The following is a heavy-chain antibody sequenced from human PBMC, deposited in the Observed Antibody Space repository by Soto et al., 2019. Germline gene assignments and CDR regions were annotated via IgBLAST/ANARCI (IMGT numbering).Heavy chain of an antibody. CDR2: ITPMFGTT. Sequence: QVQLVQSGAEVKKPGSSVKVSCKASGGTFSTYGISWVRQAPGQGLEWMGGITPMFGTTNYAQKFQGRVTITADEAMTTAYMEMRSLRSDDTAVYFCAREADRRWLQVFDYWGQGTLVTVSS. D-gene: IGHD5-12*01. CDR3: AREADRRWLQVFDY. J-gene: IGHJ4*02. V-gene: IGHV1-69*01. CDR1: GGTFSTYG.